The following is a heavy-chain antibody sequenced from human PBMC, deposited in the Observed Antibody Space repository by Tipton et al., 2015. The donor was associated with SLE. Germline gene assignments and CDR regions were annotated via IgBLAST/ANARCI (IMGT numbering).Heavy chain of an antibody. CDR1: GYTFTGYY. D-gene: IGHD4-17*01. J-gene: IGHJ5*02. Sequence: QSGPEVKKPGASVKVSCKASGYTFTGYYMHWVRQAPGQGLEWMGRINPNSGGTNYAQKFQGRVTMTRDTSISTAYMELSRLRSDDTAVYYCAVTTVTPWGGNWFDPWGQGTLVTVSS. CDR3: AVTTVTPWGGNWFDP. V-gene: IGHV1-2*06. CDR2: INPNSGGT.